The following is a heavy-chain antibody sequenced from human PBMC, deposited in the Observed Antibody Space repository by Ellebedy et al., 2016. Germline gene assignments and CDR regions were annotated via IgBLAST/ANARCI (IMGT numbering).Heavy chain of an antibody. CDR2: IYYSGST. Sequence: SETLSLTCSISGGSITNYYWTWIRQPPGKGLEWIGYIYYSGSTNYNPSLKSRVTISVDTSKNQFSLKLSSVTAADPAVYFCARAYGDYTQYYNYYMDVWGKGTAVTVSS. D-gene: IGHD4-17*01. CDR3: ARAYGDYTQYYNYYMDV. CDR1: GGSITNYY. V-gene: IGHV4-59*12. J-gene: IGHJ6*03.